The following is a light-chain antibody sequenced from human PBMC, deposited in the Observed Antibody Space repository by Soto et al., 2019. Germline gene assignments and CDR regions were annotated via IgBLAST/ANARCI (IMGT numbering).Light chain of an antibody. CDR3: QQYGSSST. V-gene: IGKV3-20*01. CDR2: GAS. CDR1: QSVSSN. Sequence: EIVMTQSRATLSVSTGERATLSCRASQSVSSNLAWYQQKPGQAPRLLIYGASSRATGIPDRFSGSGSGTDFTLTISRLEPEDFAVYYCQQYGSSSTFGGGTKVDI. J-gene: IGKJ4*01.